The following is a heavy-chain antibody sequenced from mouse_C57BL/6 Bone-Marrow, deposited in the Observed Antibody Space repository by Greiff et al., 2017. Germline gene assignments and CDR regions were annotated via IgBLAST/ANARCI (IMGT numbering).Heavy chain of an antibody. CDR3: ARHTYYFDY. CDR2: ISNGGGST. J-gene: IGHJ2*01. CDR1: GFTFSDYY. Sequence: EVRLVESGGGLVQPGGSLKLSCAASGFTFSDYYMYWVRQTPEKRLEWVAYISNGGGSTYYPDTVKGRFTIYRDNAKNTLYLQMIRLKSEDTAMYYCARHTYYFDYWGQGTTLPVSS. V-gene: IGHV5-12*01.